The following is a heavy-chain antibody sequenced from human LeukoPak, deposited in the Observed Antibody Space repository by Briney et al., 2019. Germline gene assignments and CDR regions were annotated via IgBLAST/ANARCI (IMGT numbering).Heavy chain of an antibody. D-gene: IGHD6-19*01. J-gene: IGHJ4*02. Sequence: GGPLRLPCAPSGFPFNSFWMRGVRPAPGKGREGVANINQDGDEKYYVGSVKGRFTVSRDNGKNSLFLQMDGLTAEDTAVYYCARERASNGWIDYWGQGTLVTVSS. CDR2: INQDGDEK. CDR3: ARERASNGWIDY. CDR1: GFPFNSFW. V-gene: IGHV3-7*01.